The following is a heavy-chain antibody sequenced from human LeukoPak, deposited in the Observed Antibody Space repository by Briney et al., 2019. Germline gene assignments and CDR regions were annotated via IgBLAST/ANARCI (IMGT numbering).Heavy chain of an antibody. CDR1: GYTFTGYY. Sequence: GASVNVSRTASGYTFTGYYMHWVRRAAGKGLEWMGRFNPNSGGTNYAQKFQGRVTMTRDSSISTAYMELSRLRSDDTAIYYCARGDAVANTSDFNSWGQGTLVTVPS. J-gene: IGHJ4*02. CDR3: ARGDAVANTSDFNS. D-gene: IGHD6-19*01. V-gene: IGHV1-2*06. CDR2: FNPNSGGT.